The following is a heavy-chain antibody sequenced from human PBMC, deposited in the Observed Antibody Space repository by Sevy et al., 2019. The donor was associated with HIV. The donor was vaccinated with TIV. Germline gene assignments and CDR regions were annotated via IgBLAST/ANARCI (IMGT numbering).Heavy chain of an antibody. CDR1: GFNLNSYW. D-gene: IGHD6-13*01. CDR2: INQDGSVK. CDR3: VRAIAAAGSL. J-gene: IGHJ4*02. V-gene: IGHV3-7*01. Sequence: GASLRLSCAASGFNLNSYWMSWVRQAPGKGLEWVANINQDGSVKYYVDSVKGRFTISRDNARNSLYLRMSSLRAEDTALYYCVRAIAAAGSLWGQGTLVTVSS.